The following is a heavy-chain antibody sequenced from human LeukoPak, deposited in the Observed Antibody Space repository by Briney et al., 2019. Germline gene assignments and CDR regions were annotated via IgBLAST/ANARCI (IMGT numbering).Heavy chain of an antibody. J-gene: IGHJ3*02. CDR1: GYTFTGYY. CDR3: ARAHNMVRGAGNAFDI. V-gene: IGHV1-2*02. D-gene: IGHD3-10*01. CDR2: INPNSGGT. Sequence: ASVKVSCKASGYTFTGYYMHWVRQAPGQGLEWMGWINPNSGGTNYAQKFQGRVTMTRDTSISTAYMELSRLISDDTAVYYCARAHNMVRGAGNAFDIWGQGTMVTVSS.